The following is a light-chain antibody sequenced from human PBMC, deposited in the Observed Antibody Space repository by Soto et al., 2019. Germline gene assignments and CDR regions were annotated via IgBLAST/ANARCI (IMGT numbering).Light chain of an antibody. CDR2: EVS. Sequence: QSALTQPASVSGSPGQSITISCTGTSSDVGGYNYVSWYQQHPGKAPKLMLYEVSNRPSGVANRFSGSKSGHTASLTISGLQAEDEADYYCSSYTSSSTYFFGTGTKLTVL. V-gene: IGLV2-14*01. J-gene: IGLJ1*01. CDR3: SSYTSSSTYF. CDR1: SSDVGGYNY.